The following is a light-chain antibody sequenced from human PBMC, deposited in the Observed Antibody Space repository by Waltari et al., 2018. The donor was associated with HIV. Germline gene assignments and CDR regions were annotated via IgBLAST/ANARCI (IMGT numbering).Light chain of an antibody. Sequence: QSVLTQPPSVSGAPGQRVTISCTGSSSNIGAGYDVNWYQQLPGTAPKLLSYNNSNRPSGVPDRFSGSKSGTSASLAITGLQAEDDADYYCQSYDSSLSGSDVFGTGTKVTVL. J-gene: IGLJ1*01. V-gene: IGLV1-40*01. CDR1: SSNIGAGYD. CDR3: QSYDSSLSGSDV. CDR2: NNS.